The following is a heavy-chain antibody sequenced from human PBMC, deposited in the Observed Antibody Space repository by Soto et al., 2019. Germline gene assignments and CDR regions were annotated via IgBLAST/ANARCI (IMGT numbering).Heavy chain of an antibody. D-gene: IGHD5-18*01. V-gene: IGHV3-23*01. CDR3: AKDSYGNDAFDI. J-gene: IGHJ3*02. CDR2: ISGSGGST. Sequence: PXGSLRLSCAASGFTFSSYAMNWVRQAPGKGLELVSAISGSGGSTYYADSVKGRFTISRYNSKNTLYLQMNSMRAEDTAVYYCAKDSYGNDAFDIWGQGTMVTVSS. CDR1: GFTFSSYA.